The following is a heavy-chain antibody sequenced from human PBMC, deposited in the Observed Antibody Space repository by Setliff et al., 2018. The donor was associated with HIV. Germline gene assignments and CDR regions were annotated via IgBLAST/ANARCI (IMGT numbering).Heavy chain of an antibody. D-gene: IGHD1-26*01. CDR2: ISGSGLSE. Sequence: PGGSLRLSCAASGVTLGTFGIYWVRQAPGKGLEWVSTISGSGLSEHYADSVKGRFTMSRDDSKNTLYLQMNSLRAEDTAVYYCANIVGAMPPYGMDVWGQGTTVTVSS. V-gene: IGHV3-23*01. J-gene: IGHJ6*02. CDR3: ANIVGAMPPYGMDV. CDR1: GVTLGTFG.